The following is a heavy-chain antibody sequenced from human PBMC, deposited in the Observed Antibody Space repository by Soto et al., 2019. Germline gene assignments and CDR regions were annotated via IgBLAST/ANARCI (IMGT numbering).Heavy chain of an antibody. CDR1: GGSISSGDYY. CDR3: ASSYYYGSGSYVNAFDI. D-gene: IGHD3-10*01. V-gene: IGHV4-30-4*01. Sequence: QVQLQESGPGLVKPSQTLSLTCTVSGGSISSGDYYWSWIRQPPGKGLEWIGYIYYSGSTYYNPSLKGRVTISVDTSKNQFSLKLSSVTAADTAVYYCASSYYYGSGSYVNAFDIWGQGTMVTVSS. J-gene: IGHJ3*02. CDR2: IYYSGST.